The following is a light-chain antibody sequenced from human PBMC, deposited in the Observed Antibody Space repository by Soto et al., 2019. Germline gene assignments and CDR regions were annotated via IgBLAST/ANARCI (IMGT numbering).Light chain of an antibody. CDR3: QTWGSGIRVV. CDR2: LNSDGSH. CDR1: RGHSSYA. Sequence: QLVLTQSPSASASLGASVKLTCTLSRGHSSYAIAWNQQQPEKGPRYLMKLNSDGSHSKGDGIPDRFSGSSSGAERYLTISSLQSEDEADYYCQTWGSGIRVVFGGGTKLTVL. V-gene: IGLV4-69*01. J-gene: IGLJ2*01.